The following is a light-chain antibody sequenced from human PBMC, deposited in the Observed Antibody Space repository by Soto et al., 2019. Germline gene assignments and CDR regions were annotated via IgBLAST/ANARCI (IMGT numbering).Light chain of an antibody. CDR2: AES. J-gene: IGKJ1*01. Sequence: DIQMTQSPSSLSASVGDRVTITCRASQGVLDYVAWFQQKPGKAPRPLIYAESTLHSGVPSRFSSSRAVTDFTLTMSSLQPEDVATYYWQKYNTAPRTFGQGNKVGIK. CDR1: QGVLDY. V-gene: IGKV1-27*01. CDR3: QKYNTAPRT.